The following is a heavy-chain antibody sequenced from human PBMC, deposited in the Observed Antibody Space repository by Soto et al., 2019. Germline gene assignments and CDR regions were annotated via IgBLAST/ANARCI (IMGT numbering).Heavy chain of an antibody. CDR3: ARDAKRFCSRPICPYFDY. D-gene: IGHD2-2*01. CDR1: GYTFTSYG. J-gene: IGHJ4*02. CDR2: ISGYNGDS. V-gene: IGHV1-18*01. Sequence: QVQLVQSEAEVKKPGASVKLSCKTSGYTFTSYGISWVRQAPGQGLEWTAWISGYNGDSNCARKLWGRVILTTETPTRTAYMGIRGLRSDVTAIYYCARDAKRFCSRPICPYFDYWGQGILVTVSS.